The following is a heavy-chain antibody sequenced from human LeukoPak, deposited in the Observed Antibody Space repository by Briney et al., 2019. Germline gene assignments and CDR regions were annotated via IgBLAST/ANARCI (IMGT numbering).Heavy chain of an antibody. CDR2: IYYSGST. Sequence: KPSETLSLTCTVSGGSISSHYWSWIRQPPGKGLEWIGYIYYSGSTSYNPSLKSRVTISVDTSKNQFSLKLSSVTAADTAVYYCARVAWSSSWYGSDYYYMDVWGKGTTVTVSS. CDR3: ARVAWSSSWYGSDYYYMDV. J-gene: IGHJ6*03. V-gene: IGHV4-59*11. CDR1: GGSISSHY. D-gene: IGHD6-13*01.